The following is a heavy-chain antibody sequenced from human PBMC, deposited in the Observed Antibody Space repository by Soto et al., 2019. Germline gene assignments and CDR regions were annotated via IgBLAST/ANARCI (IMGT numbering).Heavy chain of an antibody. CDR3: ARGRPPASGGNVDS. CDR2: INQNEGEK. CDR1: GFTFRNYW. Sequence: EVHLAESGGGLVQPGGSLRVSCTASGFTFRNYWMTWVRQAPGKGLEWVANINQNEGEKYYVDSVKGRFTISRDNAYNSLYLETDNLRVDDSAVYFWARGRPPASGGNVDSWGQGTLVSVSS. J-gene: IGHJ4*02. D-gene: IGHD3-10*01. V-gene: IGHV3-7*01.